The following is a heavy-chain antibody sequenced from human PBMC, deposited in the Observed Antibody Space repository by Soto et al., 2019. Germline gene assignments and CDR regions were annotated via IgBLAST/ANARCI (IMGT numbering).Heavy chain of an antibody. CDR3: ARDGIAVAGTVWYYYGMDV. Sequence: SVKVSCKASGGTFSSYAISWVRQAPGQGLEWMGGIIPIFGTANYAQKYQGRVTITADESTSTAYMELSSLRSEDTAVYYCARDGIAVAGTVWYYYGMDVWGQGTTVTVSS. J-gene: IGHJ6*02. V-gene: IGHV1-69*13. D-gene: IGHD6-19*01. CDR1: GGTFSSYA. CDR2: IIPIFGTA.